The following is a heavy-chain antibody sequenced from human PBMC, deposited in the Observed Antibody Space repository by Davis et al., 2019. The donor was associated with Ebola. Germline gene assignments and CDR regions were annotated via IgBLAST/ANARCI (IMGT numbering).Heavy chain of an antibody. CDR1: GYTFTSYG. J-gene: IGHJ5*02. CDR2: ISASSGVT. Sequence: ASVKVSCKASGYTFTSYGISWVRQAPGQGLEWMGWISASSGVTSYAQKFQDRVTLTTDTSTSTAYMELRSLRSDDTAVYYCARAISRYCSGGSCYWGWFDPWGQGTLVTVSS. V-gene: IGHV1-18*01. CDR3: ARAISRYCSGGSCYWGWFDP. D-gene: IGHD2-15*01.